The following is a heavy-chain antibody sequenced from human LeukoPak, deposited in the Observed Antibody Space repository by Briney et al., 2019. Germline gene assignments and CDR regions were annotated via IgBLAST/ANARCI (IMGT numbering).Heavy chain of an antibody. D-gene: IGHD2-21*02. CDR1: GGSISSSSYY. CDR3: ARTIVVVTAILYYFDY. Sequence: SKTLSLTCTVSGGSISSSSYYWGWIRQPPGKGLEWIGSIYYSGSTYYNPSLKSRVTISVDTSKNQFSLKLSSVTAADTAVYYCARTIVVVTAILYYFDYWGQGTLVTVSS. CDR2: IYYSGST. V-gene: IGHV4-39*01. J-gene: IGHJ4*02.